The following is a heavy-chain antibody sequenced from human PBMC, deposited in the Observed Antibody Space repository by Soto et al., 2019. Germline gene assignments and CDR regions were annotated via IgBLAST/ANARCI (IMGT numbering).Heavy chain of an antibody. D-gene: IGHD6-6*01. Sequence: GESLKISCKGSGYSFTSYWISWVRQMPGKGLEWMGRIDPSDSYTNYSPSFQGRVTISADKSISTAYLQWSSLKASDTAMYYCASSSDEYSSSSGIYYYYYGMDVWGQGTTVTVSS. CDR1: GYSFTSYW. CDR3: ASSSDEYSSSSGIYYYYYGMDV. V-gene: IGHV5-10-1*01. CDR2: IDPSDSYT. J-gene: IGHJ6*02.